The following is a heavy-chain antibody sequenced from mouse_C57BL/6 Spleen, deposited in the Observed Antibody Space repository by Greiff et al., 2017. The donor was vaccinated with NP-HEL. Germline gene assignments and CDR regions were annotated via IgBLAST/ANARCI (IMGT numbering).Heavy chain of an antibody. V-gene: IGHV5-17*01. D-gene: IGHD2-2*01. CDR1: GFTFSDYG. J-gene: IGHJ2*01. CDR3: ARDYYGYADY. CDR2: ISSGSSTI. Sequence: EVKLEESGGGLVKPGGSLKLSCAASGFTFSDYGMHWVRQAPEKGLEWVAYISSGSSTIYYADTVKGRFTISRDNAKNTLFLQMTSLRSEDTAMYYCARDYYGYADYWGQGTTLTVSS.